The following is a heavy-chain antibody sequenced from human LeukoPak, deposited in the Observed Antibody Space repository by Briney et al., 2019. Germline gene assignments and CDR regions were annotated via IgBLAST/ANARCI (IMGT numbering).Heavy chain of an antibody. J-gene: IGHJ4*02. Sequence: PSETLSLTCAVYGGSFSGYYWGWIRRPPGKGLEWIGEINRGGNTGYNPSLKSRVTISVDTSKNHFSLKLSSVTAADTAVYYCARGLGSGSYYNAYWGQGTLVTVSS. CDR2: INRGGNT. D-gene: IGHD3-10*01. CDR1: GGSFSGYY. V-gene: IGHV4-34*01. CDR3: ARGLGSGSYYNAY.